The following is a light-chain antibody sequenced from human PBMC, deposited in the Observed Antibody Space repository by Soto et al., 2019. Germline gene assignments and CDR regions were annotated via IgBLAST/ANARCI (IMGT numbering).Light chain of an antibody. Sequence: DIQMTQSPSSLSASVGDRVTITCRASQSISTYLSWYQQKPGKAPKLLIYDASSLQSGVPSRFSGSGSGTDFTLTISSLQPEDFATYYCQQSYNTLSWTFGQGTKVDIK. CDR3: QQSYNTLSWT. J-gene: IGKJ1*01. V-gene: IGKV1-39*01. CDR2: DAS. CDR1: QSISTY.